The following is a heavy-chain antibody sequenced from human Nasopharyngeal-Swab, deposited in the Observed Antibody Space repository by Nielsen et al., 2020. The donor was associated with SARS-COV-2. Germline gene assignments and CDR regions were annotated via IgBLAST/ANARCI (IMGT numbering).Heavy chain of an antibody. V-gene: IGHV3-21*01. J-gene: IGHJ4*02. CDR1: GFTFSSYS. CDR2: ISSSSSYI. D-gene: IGHD1-26*01. CDR3: ARGPRGVYSGSYYDY. Sequence: GESLKISCAASGFTFSSYSMNWVRQAPGKGLEWVSSISSSSSYIYYADSVKGRFTISRDNAKNSLYLRMNSLRAEDTAVYYCARGPRGVYSGSYYDYWGQGTLVTVSS.